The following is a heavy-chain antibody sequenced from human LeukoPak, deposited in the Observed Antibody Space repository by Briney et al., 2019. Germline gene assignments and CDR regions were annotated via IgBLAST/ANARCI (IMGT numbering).Heavy chain of an antibody. CDR1: GGSISSYY. CDR3: ARDGGRD. Sequence: SETLSLTCTVSGGSISSYYWSWIRQPPGKGLEWIGYIYYSGSTNYNPSLKSRVTISVDTSKNQFSLKLSSVTAADTAVCYCARDGGRDWGQGTLVTVSS. J-gene: IGHJ4*02. CDR2: IYYSGST. D-gene: IGHD2-15*01. V-gene: IGHV4-59*01.